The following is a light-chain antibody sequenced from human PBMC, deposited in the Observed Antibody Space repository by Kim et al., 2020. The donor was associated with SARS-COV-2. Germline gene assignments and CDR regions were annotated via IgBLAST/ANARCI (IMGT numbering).Light chain of an antibody. J-gene: IGLJ2*01. V-gene: IGLV3-9*01. Sequence: SYELTQPLSVSVALGQTARITCGGNNIGSKNVHWYQQKPGQAPVLVIYRDSNRPSGIPERFSGSNSGNTATLTISRAQAGDEADYYCQVWDSRDVVFGGG. CDR3: QVWDSRDVV. CDR2: RDS. CDR1: NIGSKN.